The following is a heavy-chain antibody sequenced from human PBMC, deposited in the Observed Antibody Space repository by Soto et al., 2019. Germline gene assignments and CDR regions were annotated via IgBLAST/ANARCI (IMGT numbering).Heavy chain of an antibody. J-gene: IGHJ5*02. CDR3: ARGLDYYDSSGYPGP. Sequence: SVKVSCKASGGTFSSYAISWVRQAPGQGLEWMGGIIPIFGTANYAQKFQGRVTITADESTSTAYMELSSLRSEDTAVYYCARGLDYYDSSGYPGPWGQGTLVTVSS. V-gene: IGHV1-69*13. CDR1: GGTFSSYA. D-gene: IGHD3-22*01. CDR2: IIPIFGTA.